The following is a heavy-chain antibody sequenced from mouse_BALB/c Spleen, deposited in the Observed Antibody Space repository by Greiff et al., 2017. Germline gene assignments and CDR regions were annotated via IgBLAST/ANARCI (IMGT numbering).Heavy chain of an antibody. V-gene: IGHV5-12-1*01. D-gene: IGHD1-2*01. CDR3: ARLITTVYFDY. CDR1: GFAFSSYD. J-gene: IGHJ2*01. CDR2: ISSGGGST. Sequence: EVKLMESGGGLVKPGGSLKLSCAASGFAFSSYDMSWVRQTPEKRLEWVAYISSGGGSTYYPDTVKGRFTISRDNAKNTLYLQMSSLKSEDTAMYYCARLITTVYFDYWGQGTTLTVSS.